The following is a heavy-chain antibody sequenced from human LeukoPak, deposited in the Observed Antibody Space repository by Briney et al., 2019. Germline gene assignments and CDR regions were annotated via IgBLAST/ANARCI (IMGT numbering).Heavy chain of an antibody. D-gene: IGHD3-10*01. CDR2: IYHSGST. V-gene: IGHV4-38-2*02. CDR3: ARVVRGVSGY. J-gene: IGHJ4*02. Sequence: SETLSLTCTVSGYSISSGYYWGWIRQPPGKGLEWIGNIYHSGSTYYNPSLKSRVTLSVDTSKNQFSLKLSSVTAADTAVYYCARVVRGVSGYWGQGTLVTVSS. CDR1: GYSISSGYY.